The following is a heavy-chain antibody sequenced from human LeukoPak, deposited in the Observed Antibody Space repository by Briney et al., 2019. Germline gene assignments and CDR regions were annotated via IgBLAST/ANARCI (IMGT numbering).Heavy chain of an antibody. J-gene: IGHJ3*02. CDR1: GFTLSSYA. CDR3: ANVPPDAFDI. Sequence: GGSLRLSCAASGFTLSSYAMSWVRQAPGKGLGWVSAISGSGGSTYYADSVKGRFTISRDNPKNTLYLQMNSLRAEDTAVYYCANVPPDAFDIWGQGTMVTVSS. D-gene: IGHD2-2*01. V-gene: IGHV3-23*01. CDR2: ISGSGGST.